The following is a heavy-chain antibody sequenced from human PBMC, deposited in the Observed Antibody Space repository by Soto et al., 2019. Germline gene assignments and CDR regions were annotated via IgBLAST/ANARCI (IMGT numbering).Heavy chain of an antibody. CDR1: GYTFTGNY. J-gene: IGHJ4*02. CDR3: VIGGGVDVVTPTRIVFDY. D-gene: IGHD2-21*02. Sequence: QEQLVQSGAEVKKPGASVKVSCKGSGYTFTGNYMHWMRQAPGQGPEWMGWINPRNGDTDYAQKFQGRVTITRDTSISTAYMDLSRLTSDDTAIYFCVIGGGVDVVTPTRIVFDYWGQGTLLTVSS. V-gene: IGHV1-2*02. CDR2: INPRNGDT.